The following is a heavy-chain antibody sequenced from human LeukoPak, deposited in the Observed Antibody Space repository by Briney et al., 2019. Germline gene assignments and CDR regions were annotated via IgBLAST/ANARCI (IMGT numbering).Heavy chain of an antibody. CDR2: IKQDGSEK. Sequence: GGSLRLSCAASGFTFSSYWMSWVRQAPGKGLEWVANIKQDGSEKYYMDSVKGRFTISRDNAKNSLYLQMNSLRAEDTAVYYCARSRLGCSSTSCYTTEPDFDYWGQGTLVTVSS. V-gene: IGHV3-7*01. CDR1: GFTFSSYW. J-gene: IGHJ4*02. CDR3: ARSRLGCSSTSCYTTEPDFDY. D-gene: IGHD2-2*02.